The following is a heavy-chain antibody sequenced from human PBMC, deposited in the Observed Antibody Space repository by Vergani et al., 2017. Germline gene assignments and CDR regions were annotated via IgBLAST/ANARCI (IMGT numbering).Heavy chain of an antibody. Sequence: QVQLQESGPGLVKPSQTLSLTCTVSGGSINSHNYYWSWIRQPAGKGLEWIGRIHTSGSTNYNPSLKSRVTMSEATSKNQFSLNLTSVTAADTAVYFCARGSCLGGSCYKPRFDYWGQGILVTVSS. D-gene: IGHD2-15*01. J-gene: IGHJ4*02. V-gene: IGHV4-61*02. CDR1: GGSINSHNYY. CDR3: ARGSCLGGSCYKPRFDY. CDR2: IHTSGST.